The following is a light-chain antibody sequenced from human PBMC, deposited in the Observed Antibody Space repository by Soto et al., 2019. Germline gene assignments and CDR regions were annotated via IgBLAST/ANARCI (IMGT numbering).Light chain of an antibody. J-gene: IGKJ3*01. CDR3: QQYNNWPPFP. CDR2: GAS. CDR1: QSVSSN. Sequence: EIVMTQSPATLSVSPGERATLSCRASQSVSSNFAWYQQKPGQAHRLLIYGASTRATGIPARFSGSGSGTEITLTISSLQSEDFAVYYCQQYNNWPPFPFGPGTKVDIK. V-gene: IGKV3-15*01.